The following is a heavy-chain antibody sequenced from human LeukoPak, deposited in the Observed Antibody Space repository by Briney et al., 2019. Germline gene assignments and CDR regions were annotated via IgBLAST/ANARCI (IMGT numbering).Heavy chain of an antibody. V-gene: IGHV1-2*02. J-gene: IGHJ5*02. CDR1: GYTFTGYY. Sequence: ASVKVSCKASGYTFTGYYMHWVRQAPGQGLEWMGWINPNSGGTNYAQKFQGRVTMTRDTSIGTAYMELSRLRSDDTAVYYCARLLGPAASVNWFDPWGQGTLVTVSS. CDR2: INPNSGGT. CDR3: ARLLGPAASVNWFDP. D-gene: IGHD2-2*01.